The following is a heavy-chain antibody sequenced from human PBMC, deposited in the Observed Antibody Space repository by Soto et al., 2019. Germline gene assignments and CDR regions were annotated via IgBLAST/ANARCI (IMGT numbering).Heavy chain of an antibody. Sequence: SVKVSCKASGGTFSSYAISWVRQAPGQGLEWMGGIIPIFGTANYAQKFQGRVTITADESTSTAYMELSSLRSEDTAVYYCARPLSTLGSGYDAFDIWGQGTRVTVSS. CDR1: GGTFSSYA. J-gene: IGHJ3*02. CDR2: IIPIFGTA. CDR3: ARPLSTLGSGYDAFDI. V-gene: IGHV1-69*13. D-gene: IGHD6-25*01.